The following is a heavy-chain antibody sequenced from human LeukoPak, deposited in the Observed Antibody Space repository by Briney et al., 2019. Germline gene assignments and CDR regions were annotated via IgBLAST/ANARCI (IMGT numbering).Heavy chain of an antibody. CDR1: GYTFTGYY. Sequence: ASVKVTCKASGYTFTGYYMHWVRQPAGQGLEWMGWINPNSGGTNYAQKFQGRVTMTRDTSISTAYMELSRLRSDDTAVYYCARDHSVAVPAAINYYYGMDVWGQGTTVTVSS. CDR2: INPNSGGT. J-gene: IGHJ6*02. V-gene: IGHV1-2*02. CDR3: ARDHSVAVPAAINYYYGMDV. D-gene: IGHD2-2*02.